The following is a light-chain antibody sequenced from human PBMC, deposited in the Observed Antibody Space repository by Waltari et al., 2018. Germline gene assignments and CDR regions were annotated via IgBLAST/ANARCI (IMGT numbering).Light chain of an antibody. J-gene: IGLJ3*02. Sequence: QSALTQTAAVSGSPGQSITISCTGTTSDVGKYNLVSWYQQHPGKAPTLIIYDVNKRPSGVSYRFSVSTSGNTASLTISGLQAADEAEYYCCSYAGSAISVFGGGTKLTVL. CDR3: CSYAGSAISV. CDR1: TSDVGKYNL. V-gene: IGLV2-23*02. CDR2: DVN.